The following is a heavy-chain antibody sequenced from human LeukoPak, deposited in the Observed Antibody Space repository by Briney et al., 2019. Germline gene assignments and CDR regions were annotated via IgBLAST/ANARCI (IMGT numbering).Heavy chain of an antibody. CDR2: IRNDGSYK. V-gene: IGHV3-30*02. J-gene: IGHJ6*02. D-gene: IGHD3-10*01. CDR1: GFTFSSYG. CDR3: ASLWFGEKYGMDV. Sequence: PGGSLRLSCAASGFTFSSYGMHWVRQAPGKGLEWVAFIRNDGSYKYSADSVKGRFTISRDNSKKTLYLQMNSLRAEDTAVYYCASLWFGEKYGMDVWGQGTTVTVSS.